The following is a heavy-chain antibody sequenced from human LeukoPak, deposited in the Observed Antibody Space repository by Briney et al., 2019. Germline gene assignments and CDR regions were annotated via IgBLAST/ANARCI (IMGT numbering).Heavy chain of an antibody. CDR2: IYQSGST. V-gene: IGHV4-4*02. CDR3: VRRGFCTGASCSFALDH. D-gene: IGHD2-15*01. Sequence: KPSGTLSLTCAVSGDSVSSTTWWTWVRQAPGKGLEWIAEIYQSGSTSYNPSLQSRITMSVDRSKNQFSLQLRSATAADTAMYYCVRRGFCTGASCSFALDHWGQGILVTVSS. CDR1: GDSVSSTTW. J-gene: IGHJ4*02.